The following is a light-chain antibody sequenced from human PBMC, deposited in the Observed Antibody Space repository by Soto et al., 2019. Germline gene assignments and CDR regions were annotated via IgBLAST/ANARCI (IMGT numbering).Light chain of an antibody. CDR1: QSISSW. CDR2: AAS. V-gene: IGKV1-5*01. Sequence: DIQMTQSPSTLSASVGDRVTITCRASQSISSWLAWYQQKPGKAPKLLIYAASSLESGVPSRFSGSRSGTDFTITISSLQPDDFATYYCQNYNSNPWTFGQGTKVEVK. CDR3: QNYNSNPWT. J-gene: IGKJ1*01.